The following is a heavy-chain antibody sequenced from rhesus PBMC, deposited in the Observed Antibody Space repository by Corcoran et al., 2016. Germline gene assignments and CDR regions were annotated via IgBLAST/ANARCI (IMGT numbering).Heavy chain of an antibody. V-gene: IGHV4-93*02. CDR2: IHGISGVP. Sequence: QVQLQESGPALVRPSDTLSLTCAVSGGSIARANWWSWVRQSPGRGVEWIGGIHGISGVPTYNPSLESRVSVSMDTSKNQFSLKLFAVTVADTDVYFCAGSSTSAAGTGIDFWGQGVLVTVSS. J-gene: IGHJ4*01. D-gene: IGHD6-25*01. CDR3: AGSSTSAAGTGIDF. CDR1: GGSIARANW.